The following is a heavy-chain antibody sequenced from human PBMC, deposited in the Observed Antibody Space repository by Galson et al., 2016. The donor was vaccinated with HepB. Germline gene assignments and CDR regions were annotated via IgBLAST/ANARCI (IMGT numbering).Heavy chain of an antibody. D-gene: IGHD3-16*02. Sequence: SETLSLTCAVYGGYFSGYYWTWIRQPPGEGLEWIGEINLGGSTNCNASLKNRVTISLDTSKNQFSLKLNSVTDADTAVYYCAGQPVTLYYFDSWGQGTLVTVSS. V-gene: IGHV4-34*01. CDR1: GGYFSGYY. CDR3: AGQPVTLYYFDS. J-gene: IGHJ4*02. CDR2: INLGGST.